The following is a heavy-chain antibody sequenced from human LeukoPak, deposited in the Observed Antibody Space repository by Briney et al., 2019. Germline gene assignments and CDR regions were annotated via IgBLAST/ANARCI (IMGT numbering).Heavy chain of an antibody. J-gene: IGHJ4*02. CDR3: ARKRREGKLWFNRGNFGY. Sequence: ASVKVSCKASGYTFTSYYMHWVRQAPGQGLEWMGIINPSGGSTSYAQKFQGRVTMTRDTSTSTVYMELSSLRSEDTAVYYCARKRREGKLWFNRGNFGYWGQGTLVTVSS. CDR2: INPSGGST. V-gene: IGHV1-46*01. D-gene: IGHD3-10*01. CDR1: GYTFTSYY.